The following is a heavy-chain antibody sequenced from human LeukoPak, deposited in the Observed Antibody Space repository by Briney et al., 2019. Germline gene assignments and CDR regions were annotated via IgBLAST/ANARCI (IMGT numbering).Heavy chain of an antibody. D-gene: IGHD2-2*01. V-gene: IGHV3-11*04. Sequence: GGSLRLSCAASGFAFRNYYMDWIRQAPGKGLEWVAYISNSGTIIYYAESVKGRFTISRDNAKNSLDLQMNSLRAEDTAVYYCARDQGYCSSTSCQYWYFDLWGRGTLVTVSS. J-gene: IGHJ2*01. CDR2: ISNSGTII. CDR1: GFAFRNYY. CDR3: ARDQGYCSSTSCQYWYFDL.